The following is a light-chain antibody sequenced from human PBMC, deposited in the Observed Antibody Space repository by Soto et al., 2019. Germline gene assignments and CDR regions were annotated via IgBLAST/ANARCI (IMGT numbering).Light chain of an antibody. V-gene: IGLV1-51*01. Sequence: QSVLTQPPSVSAAPGQKVSISCSGSSSNIGNNFVSWFQHLPGTAPKLLIHDNNNRPSGIPDRFSGSKSGTSATLDVTGLQAGDEADYYFGTWDSSLSAVVFGGGTKLTVL. CDR2: DNN. CDR1: SSNIGNNF. CDR3: GTWDSSLSAVV. J-gene: IGLJ2*01.